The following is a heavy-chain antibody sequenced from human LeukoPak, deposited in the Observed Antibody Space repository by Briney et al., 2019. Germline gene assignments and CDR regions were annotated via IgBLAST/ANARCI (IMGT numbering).Heavy chain of an antibody. CDR2: IYTSGAT. J-gene: IGHJ4*02. V-gene: IGHV4-4*07. CDR1: GDSISSYY. CDR3: ARDVGASNFDY. D-gene: IGHD1-26*01. Sequence: SEALSLTCSVSGDSISSYYWSWIRQPAGKGLEWIGRIYTSGATKYSASLKSRVTISVDKSKSQLSLKLRSVTAADTAVYYCARDVGASNFDYWGQGTLVTVSS.